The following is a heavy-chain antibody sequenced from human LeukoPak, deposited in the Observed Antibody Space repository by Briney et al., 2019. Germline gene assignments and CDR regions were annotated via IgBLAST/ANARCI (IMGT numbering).Heavy chain of an antibody. J-gene: IGHJ4*02. Sequence: RGSLRLSCSASGFTLSSYVMRWVRQAPGKGLEWVSTLTNSGGTTYYADSVKGRFTISRDNSKNALYLQMNSLRDEDTAIYYCANRRNYASDYWGQGTLVTVSS. V-gene: IGHV3-23*01. CDR3: ANRRNYASDY. CDR1: GFTLSSYV. D-gene: IGHD1-14*01. CDR2: LTNSGGTT.